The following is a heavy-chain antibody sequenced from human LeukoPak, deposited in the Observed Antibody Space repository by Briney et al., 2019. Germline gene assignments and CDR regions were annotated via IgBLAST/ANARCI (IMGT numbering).Heavy chain of an antibody. V-gene: IGHV1-2*06. Sequence: EASVKVSCKASGYTLTDYYMHWVRRAPGQGLEWMGRINPNSGGTNYAQKFQGRVTMTRDTSISTVYMELSRLRSDDTAVYYCARVGYYESSGYYEYWGQGTLVTVSS. D-gene: IGHD3-22*01. CDR1: GYTLTDYY. J-gene: IGHJ4*02. CDR2: INPNSGGT. CDR3: ARVGYYESSGYYEY.